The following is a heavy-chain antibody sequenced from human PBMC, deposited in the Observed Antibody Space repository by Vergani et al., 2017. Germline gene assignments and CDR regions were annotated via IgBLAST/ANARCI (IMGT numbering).Heavy chain of an antibody. CDR3: ARVDTQVPATSHFYYMDV. J-gene: IGHJ6*03. CDR2: IFYSGTN. CDR1: GGSISSGDHC. V-gene: IGHV4-31*11. Sequence: QVQLQESGPGVVKPSQTLSLTFAVSGGSISSGDHCWTWIRQRPGKGLEWIGYIFYSGTNYDNPSLRSRLTISVDTSQNQFSLKLRSVTAADTAVYYCARVDTQVPATSHFYYMDVWGKGTTVVVSS. D-gene: IGHD6-25*01.